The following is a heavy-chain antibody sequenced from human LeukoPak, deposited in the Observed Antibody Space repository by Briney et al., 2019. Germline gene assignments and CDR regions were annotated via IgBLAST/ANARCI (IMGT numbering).Heavy chain of an antibody. CDR1: GFTFSTRW. Sequence: GGSLRLSCAASGFTFSTRWMHWVRQAPGKELVWVSRIKGDGSGTTYADSAKGRFTISRDNAKNTVYLQTNSLRAEDTAVYYCGRDSHYGMDVWGQGTTVTVSS. CDR2: IKGDGSGT. V-gene: IGHV3-74*01. J-gene: IGHJ6*02. CDR3: GRDSHYGMDV.